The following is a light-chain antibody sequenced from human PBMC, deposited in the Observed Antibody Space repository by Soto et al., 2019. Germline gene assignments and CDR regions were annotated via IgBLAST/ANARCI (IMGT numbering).Light chain of an antibody. J-gene: IGKJ4*01. Sequence: EIVLTQSPATLSLSPGERATLSCRAGQSVSSYLAWYQQKPGQAPRLLIYDASNRATGIPARFSGSGSGTDFTLTISSLEPEDFAVYYCQQRSNWPLTLGGGTKVDIK. CDR2: DAS. V-gene: IGKV3-11*01. CDR3: QQRSNWPLT. CDR1: QSVSSY.